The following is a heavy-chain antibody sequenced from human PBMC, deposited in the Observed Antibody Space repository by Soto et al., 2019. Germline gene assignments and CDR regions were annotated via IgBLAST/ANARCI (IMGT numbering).Heavy chain of an antibody. J-gene: IGHJ5*02. D-gene: IGHD4-17*01. V-gene: IGHV1-69*13. Sequence: SVKGSCKASRGTFSSYAISWVRQAPGQGLEWMGGIIPIFGTANDAQKFQGRVTITADESTSTAYMELSSLRSEDTAVYYCARDDYGDYDPWGQGTLVTVSS. CDR1: RGTFSSYA. CDR2: IIPIFGTA. CDR3: ARDDYGDYDP.